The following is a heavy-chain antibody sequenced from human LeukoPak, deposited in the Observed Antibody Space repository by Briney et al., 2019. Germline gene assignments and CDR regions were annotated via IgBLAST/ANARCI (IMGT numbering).Heavy chain of an antibody. J-gene: IGHJ4*02. CDR1: GGSISSYY. CDR2: IYYSGST. V-gene: IGHV4-59*08. CDR3: ARFRARGPPL. Sequence: PSETLSLTCTVSGGSISSYYWSWIRQPPGKGLEWIGYIYYSGSTNYYPSLKSRVTISVDTSKNQFSLKLSSVTAADTAVYYCARFRARGPPLWGQGTLVTVSS.